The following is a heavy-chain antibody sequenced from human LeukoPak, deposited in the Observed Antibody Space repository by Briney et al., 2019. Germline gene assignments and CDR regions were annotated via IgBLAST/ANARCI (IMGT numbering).Heavy chain of an antibody. J-gene: IGHJ5*02. V-gene: IGHV4-39*01. Sequence: SETLSLTCTVSGGSISSSSYYWGWIRQPPGKGLEWIGSIYYSGSTYYNPSLKSRVTISVDTSKNQFSLKLSSVTAADTAVYYCARLAWAGTSDGQRGPKEYNWFDPWGQGTLVTVSS. CDR2: IYYSGST. CDR1: GGSISSSSYY. D-gene: IGHD6-19*01. CDR3: ARLAWAGTSDGQRGPKEYNWFDP.